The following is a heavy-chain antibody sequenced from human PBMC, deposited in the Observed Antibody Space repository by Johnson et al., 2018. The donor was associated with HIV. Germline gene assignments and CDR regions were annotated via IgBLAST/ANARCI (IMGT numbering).Heavy chain of an antibody. CDR3: ARGGITMIVVVISPPDAFDI. J-gene: IGHJ3*02. V-gene: IGHV3-66*01. CDR1: GFTFSDYY. D-gene: IGHD3-22*01. CDR2: SGSGGST. Sequence: VQLVESGGGLVQPGGSLRLSCAASGFTFSDYYMSWIRQAPGKGLEWVSAISGSGGSTYYADSVKGRFTISSDSSKNTLHLQMNSLNAEDTAMYYCARGGITMIVVVISPPDAFDIWGQGTMVTVSS.